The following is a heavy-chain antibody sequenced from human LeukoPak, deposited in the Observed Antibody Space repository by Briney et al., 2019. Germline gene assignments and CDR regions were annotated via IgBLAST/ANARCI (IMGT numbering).Heavy chain of an antibody. D-gene: IGHD4-17*01. V-gene: IGHV3-21*01. CDR2: ISDSSRHI. CDR1: GFTFSRYS. CDR3: ARAYTNGDYLDY. J-gene: IGHJ4*02. Sequence: GGSLRLSCAASGFTFSRYSVNWVRQAPGKGLEWVSCISDSSRHIYYADSVKGRFTISRDNAKSSASLQMDSLRVDDTAVYYCARAYTNGDYLDYWGQGTLVTVSS.